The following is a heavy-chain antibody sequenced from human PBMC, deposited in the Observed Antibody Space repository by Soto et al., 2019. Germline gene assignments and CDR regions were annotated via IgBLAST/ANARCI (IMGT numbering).Heavy chain of an antibody. J-gene: IGHJ4*02. D-gene: IGHD6-6*01. V-gene: IGHV1-3*01. CDR2: IHAGNGNT. CDR3: ARRAARLFDY. CDR1: GYTFTSYA. Sequence: ASAKASCKASGYTFTSYAMHWVRQAPGQRLEWMGWIHAGNGNTKYSQKFQGRVTITTDTSASTAYMELSSLRSEDTAVYFCARRAARLFDYWGLGTLVTVSS.